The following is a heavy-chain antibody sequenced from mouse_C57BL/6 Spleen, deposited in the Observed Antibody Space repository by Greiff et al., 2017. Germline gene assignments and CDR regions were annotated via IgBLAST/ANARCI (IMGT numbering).Heavy chain of an antibody. J-gene: IGHJ1*03. CDR2: ISSGGDYS. CDR3: TRGLTGTHWYFDV. Sequence: EVKVVESGEGLVKPGGSLKLSCAASGFTFSSYAMSWVRQTPEKRLEWVAYISSGGDYSYYADTVKGRFTSSRDNARNTLYLQMSSLKSEDTAMYYCTRGLTGTHWYFDVWGTGTTVTVSS. D-gene: IGHD4-1*01. V-gene: IGHV5-9-1*02. CDR1: GFTFSSYA.